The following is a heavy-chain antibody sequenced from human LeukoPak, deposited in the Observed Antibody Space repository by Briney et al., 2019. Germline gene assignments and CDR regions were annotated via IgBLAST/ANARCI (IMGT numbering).Heavy chain of an antibody. D-gene: IGHD3-16*01. Sequence: GGSLRLSCAASGFTFSTYAMSWVRQAPGKGLEWVSSISYSGGNTYHADSVKGRFTISRDNSKNTLYLRMNSLRAEDTAVYYCAKVITAVITLGPFDYWGQGTLVTVSS. CDR1: GFTFSTYA. V-gene: IGHV3-23*01. CDR2: ISYSGGNT. J-gene: IGHJ4*02. CDR3: AKVITAVITLGPFDY.